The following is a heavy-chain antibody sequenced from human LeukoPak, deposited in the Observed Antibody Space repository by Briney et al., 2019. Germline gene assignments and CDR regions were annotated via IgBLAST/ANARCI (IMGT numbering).Heavy chain of an antibody. V-gene: IGHV3-48*03. D-gene: IGHD6-19*01. CDR3: ARDGQGSITVRWYYYGMDD. CDR2: ISSSGGTI. CDR1: GFTFSTYE. J-gene: IGHJ6*02. Sequence: PGGSLRLSCAASGFTFSTYEMNWVRQAPGKGLEWVSYISSSGGTIYYADSVKGRFTISRDNAKNSLYLQMKSLRAEDTAVYYCARDGQGSITVRWYYYGMDDWGQGTMVTVSS.